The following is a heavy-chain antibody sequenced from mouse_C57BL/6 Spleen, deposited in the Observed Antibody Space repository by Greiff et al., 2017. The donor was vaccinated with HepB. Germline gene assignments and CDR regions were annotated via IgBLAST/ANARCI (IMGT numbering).Heavy chain of an antibody. CDR1: GFNIKDYY. CDR2: IDPEDGDT. J-gene: IGHJ2*01. V-gene: IGHV14-1*01. D-gene: IGHD2-4*01. CDR3: THDYDRGFDY. Sequence: VQLQQSGAELVRPGASVKLSCTASGFNIKDYYMHWVKQRPEQGLEWIGRIDPEDGDTEYAPKFQGKATMTAETSSNTAYLQLSSLTSEDTAVYYCTHDYDRGFDYWGQGTTLTVSS.